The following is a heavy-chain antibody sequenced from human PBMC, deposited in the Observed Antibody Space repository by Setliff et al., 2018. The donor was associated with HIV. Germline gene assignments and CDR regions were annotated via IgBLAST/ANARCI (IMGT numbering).Heavy chain of an antibody. Sequence: LSLTCTVSGGSISSYYWSWIRQPPGEGLEWIGYIFYSGSTNYNPSLKSRVTISLDTSKNQFSLKLRSVTAADTAVYYCASELQGHSSSWPNYWGQGTLVTVSS. V-gene: IGHV4-59*12. D-gene: IGHD6-13*01. CDR3: ASELQGHSSSWPNY. J-gene: IGHJ4*02. CDR1: GGSISSYY. CDR2: IFYSGST.